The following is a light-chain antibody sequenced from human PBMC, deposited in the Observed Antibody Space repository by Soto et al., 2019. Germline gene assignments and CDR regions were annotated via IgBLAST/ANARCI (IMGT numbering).Light chain of an antibody. J-gene: IGKJ2*01. V-gene: IGKV3-15*01. Sequence: EIVMTQSPATLSVSPGERATLSCRASQSVSSNLAWYQQKPGQAPRLLIYGASTRVTGIPARFSGSGSGTEFTLTISSLQYEDFAVYYCQQYNNWPFTFGQGTKLEIK. CDR2: GAS. CDR1: QSVSSN. CDR3: QQYNNWPFT.